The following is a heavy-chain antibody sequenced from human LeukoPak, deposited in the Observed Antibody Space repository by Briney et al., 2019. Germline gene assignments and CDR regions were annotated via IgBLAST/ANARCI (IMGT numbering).Heavy chain of an antibody. V-gene: IGHV4-61*02. CDR1: GGSISSDSYS. D-gene: IGHD3-10*01. CDR2: LFTSGNT. CDR3: AGSVVRGVTVY. Sequence: PSQTLSLTCTVSGGSISSDSYSWGWIRQPAGKELEFIGRLFTSGNTNYNPSLKSRVTISLDTSKNQFSLMLRSVTAADTAVYYCAGSVVRGVTVYWGQGTLVTVSS. J-gene: IGHJ4*02.